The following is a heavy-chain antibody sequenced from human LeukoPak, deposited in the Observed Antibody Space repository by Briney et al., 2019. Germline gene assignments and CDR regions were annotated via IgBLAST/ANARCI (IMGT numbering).Heavy chain of an antibody. V-gene: IGHV3-74*01. CDR3: ARGGGLDV. CDR1: GFTFSSYW. CDR2: IKSDGSNI. D-gene: IGHD3-16*01. J-gene: IGHJ6*02. Sequence: GGSLRLSCAASGFTFSSYWMHWVRQAPGKGLVWVSNIKSDGSNINYADSVKGRFTISRDNAKNTLYLQMNSLRAEDAAVYFCARGGGLDVWGQGATVTVSS.